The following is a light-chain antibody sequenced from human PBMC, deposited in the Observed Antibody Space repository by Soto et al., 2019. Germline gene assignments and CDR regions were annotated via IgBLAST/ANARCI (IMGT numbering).Light chain of an antibody. Sequence: QLAQSPSSLSASVGDRVIITCRASQSVSRSLNWYQQKAGQAPKPLIYAASTLHSGVPSRFSGSGSGTEFTLTISSLQPEDFATYYCQQNAITPPWTFGQGTKLDIK. CDR3: QQNAITPPWT. CDR2: AAS. CDR1: QSVSRS. V-gene: IGKV1-39*01. J-gene: IGKJ1*01.